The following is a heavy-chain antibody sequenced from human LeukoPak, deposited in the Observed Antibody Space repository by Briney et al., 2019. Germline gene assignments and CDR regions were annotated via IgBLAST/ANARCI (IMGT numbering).Heavy chain of an antibody. V-gene: IGHV4-59*01. CDR1: GGSISRYY. Sequence: SETLSLTCTVSGGSISRYYWSWIRQPPGKGLEWIGYMYYSGSTNYNPSLKSRLTISVDTSKNQFSLKLSSVTAADTAVYYCARGSGWYYYWGQGTLVTVSS. CDR2: MYYSGST. J-gene: IGHJ4*02. D-gene: IGHD6-19*01. CDR3: ARGSGWYYY.